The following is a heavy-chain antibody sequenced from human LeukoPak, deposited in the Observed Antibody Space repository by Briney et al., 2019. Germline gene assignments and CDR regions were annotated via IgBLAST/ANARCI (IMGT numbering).Heavy chain of an antibody. CDR2: IYSSGSA. V-gene: IGHV4-61*02. CDR1: GDSISSGNYY. CDR3: ARNTTEVVTAKWFDP. Sequence: SETLSLTCTVSGDSISSGNYYWNWIRQSTGRGLEWIGLIYSSGSAHYNPSFKSRVTISLDTSKNHFSLKLNSVTAADTAVYYCARNTTEVVTAKWFDPWGQGTLVTVSS. J-gene: IGHJ5*02. D-gene: IGHD2-21*02.